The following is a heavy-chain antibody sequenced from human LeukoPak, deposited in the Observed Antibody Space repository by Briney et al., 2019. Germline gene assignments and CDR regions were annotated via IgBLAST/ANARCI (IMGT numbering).Heavy chain of an antibody. CDR1: GYTFTGYY. Sequence: ASVKVSCKASGYTFTGYYMHWVRQAPGQGLEWMGWINPNSGGTNYAQKFQGWVTMTRDTSISTAYMELSRLRSDDTAVYYCARDWVTYCGGDCYSPIQHWGQGTLVTVSS. CDR3: ARDWVTYCGGDCYSPIQH. J-gene: IGHJ1*01. V-gene: IGHV1-2*04. CDR2: INPNSGGT. D-gene: IGHD2-21*01.